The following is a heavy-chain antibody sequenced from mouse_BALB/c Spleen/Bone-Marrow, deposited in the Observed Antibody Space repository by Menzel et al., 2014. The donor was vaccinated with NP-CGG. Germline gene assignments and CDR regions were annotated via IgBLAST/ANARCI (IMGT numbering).Heavy chain of an antibody. J-gene: IGHJ2*01. CDR3: ARGLGFFDY. D-gene: IGHD4-1*01. Sequence: EVKLQESGGGLVQPGGSLKLSCAASGFTFSSYGMSWVRQTPDKRLELVATINSNGVSTYYPDSVKGRFTISRDNAKNTLYLQMSSLKSEDTALYYCARGLGFFDYWGQGTTLTVSS. CDR2: INSNGVST. V-gene: IGHV5-6-3*01. CDR1: GFTFSSYG.